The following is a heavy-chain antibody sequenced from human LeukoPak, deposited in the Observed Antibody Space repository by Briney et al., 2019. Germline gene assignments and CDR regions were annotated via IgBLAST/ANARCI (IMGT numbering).Heavy chain of an antibody. Sequence: GASVKVSCKASGGTFSSYAISWVRQAPGQGLEWMGGIIPIFGTANYAQKFQGRATITADESTSTAYMELSSLRSEDTAVYYCARDPIGSSWSNWFDPWGQGTLVTVSS. CDR2: IIPIFGTA. CDR3: ARDPIGSSWSNWFDP. D-gene: IGHD6-13*01. V-gene: IGHV1-69*01. CDR1: GGTFSSYA. J-gene: IGHJ5*02.